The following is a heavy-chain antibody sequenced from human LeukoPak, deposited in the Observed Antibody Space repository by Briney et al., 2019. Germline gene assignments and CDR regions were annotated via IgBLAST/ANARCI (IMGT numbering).Heavy chain of an antibody. Sequence: GASVKVSCKASGGTFSSYAISWVRQAPGQGLEWMGRIIPILGIANYAQKFQGRVTIIADKSTSTAYMELSSLRSEDTAVYYCARNTYYYGSGSLATSYYYYGMDVWGQGTTVTVSS. CDR1: GGTFSSYA. D-gene: IGHD3-10*01. CDR2: IIPILGIA. J-gene: IGHJ6*02. V-gene: IGHV1-69*04. CDR3: ARNTYYYGSGSLATSYYYYGMDV.